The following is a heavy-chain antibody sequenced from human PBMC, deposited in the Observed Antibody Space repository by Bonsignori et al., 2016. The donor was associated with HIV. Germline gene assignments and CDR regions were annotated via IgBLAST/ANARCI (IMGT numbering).Heavy chain of an antibody. J-gene: IGHJ2*01. V-gene: IGHV4-4*07. Sequence: SETLSLTCTVSGGSISSYYWSWIRQPAGKGLEWIGRIYTSGSTNYNPSLKSRVTMSVDTSKNQFSLKLSSVTAADTAVYYCARLIVVVPAGYFDLWGRGTLVTVSS. CDR2: IYTSGST. D-gene: IGHD2-2*01. CDR3: ARLIVVVPAGYFDL. CDR1: GGSISSYY.